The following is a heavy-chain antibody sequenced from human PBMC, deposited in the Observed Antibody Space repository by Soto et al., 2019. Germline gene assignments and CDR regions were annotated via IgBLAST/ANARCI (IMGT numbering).Heavy chain of an antibody. Sequence: RRLSCAASGFTFSSDWMSWVRQAPGKGLEWVANIKQDGSEQYYVDSVKGRFTISRDNAKNSLYLQMNSLRAEDTAVYYCAREGDVSSGLGYQGQGPLVTISS. CDR3: AREGDVSSGLGY. CDR2: IKQDGSEQ. D-gene: IGHD3-22*01. CDR1: GFTFSSDW. V-gene: IGHV3-7*01. J-gene: IGHJ4*02.